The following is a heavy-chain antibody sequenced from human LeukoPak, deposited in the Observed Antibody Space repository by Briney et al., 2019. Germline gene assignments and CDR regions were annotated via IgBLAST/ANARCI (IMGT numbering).Heavy chain of an antibody. CDR3: ARLPLSYYDILTGYWPNNFDY. D-gene: IGHD3-9*01. J-gene: IGHJ4*02. CDR1: GYTFTGYY. CDR2: INPNSGGT. V-gene: IGHV1-2*02. Sequence: ASVKVSCKASGYTFTGYYMHWVRQAPGQGLEWMGWINPNSGGTNYAQKFQGRVTMTRDTSISTAYMELSRLRSDDTAVYYCARLPLSYYDILTGYWPNNFDYWGQGTLVTVSS.